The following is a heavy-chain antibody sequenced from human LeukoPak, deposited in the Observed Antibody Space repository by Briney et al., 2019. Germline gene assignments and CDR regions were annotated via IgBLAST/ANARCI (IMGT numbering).Heavy chain of an antibody. CDR1: GFTLSTYG. CDR3: AKDLDCSGGTCHKAFDC. V-gene: IGHV3-30*02. Sequence: RGSLRLSCVASGFTLSTYGMHWVRQAPGKGLEWVAFIRYDGSDKFYGDSVKGRFTTSRDNSKNTLYLQMSRLRVEDTAVYYCAKDLDCSGGTCHKAFDCWGQGTLVTVSS. CDR2: IRYDGSDK. D-gene: IGHD2-15*01. J-gene: IGHJ4*02.